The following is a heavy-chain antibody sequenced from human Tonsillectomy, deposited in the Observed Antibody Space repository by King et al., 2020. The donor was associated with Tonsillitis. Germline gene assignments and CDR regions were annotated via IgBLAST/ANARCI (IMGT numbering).Heavy chain of an antibody. CDR3: ARDRNYYDSSGYDAFDI. J-gene: IGHJ3*02. Sequence: VQLVESGGGVARPGGSLRLSCAASGFTFDDYGMTWVRHAPGEGMEWGSGINWNGGSTGYADSVKGRFTISRDNAKKSLYLQMNSLRAEDTALYYCARDRNYYDSSGYDAFDIWGQGTMVTVSS. CDR1: GFTFDDYG. D-gene: IGHD3-22*01. V-gene: IGHV3-20*04. CDR2: INWNGGST.